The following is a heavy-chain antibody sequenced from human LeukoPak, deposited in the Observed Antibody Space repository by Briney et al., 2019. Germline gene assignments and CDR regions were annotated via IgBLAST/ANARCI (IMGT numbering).Heavy chain of an antibody. CDR3: ARGCDFGVVIPTWFDP. CDR2: INPSGGST. V-gene: IGHV1-46*01. Sequence: ASVKVSCKASGYSFISYHMHWVRQAPGQGREWMGIINPSGGSTSYAQKFQGRITMTRDKSPSTFYLELSSLRSEDPAVYYCARGCDFGVVIPTWFDPWRQGTLVTVSS. J-gene: IGHJ5*02. D-gene: IGHD3-3*01. CDR1: GYSFISYH.